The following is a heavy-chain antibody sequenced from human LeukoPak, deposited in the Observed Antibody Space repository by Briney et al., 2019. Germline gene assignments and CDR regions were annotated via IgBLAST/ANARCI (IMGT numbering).Heavy chain of an antibody. CDR1: GYSFSTYW. CDR3: ARWNAFDI. J-gene: IGHJ3*02. D-gene: IGHD5-12*01. V-gene: IGHV5-51*01. CDR2: IYPDDSDC. Sequence: GESLKISCKGSGYSFSTYWIGWVRQMPGKGLEWMGIIYPDDSDCRYNPSFQGQVTMSADKSISTAYLQWSSLKASDTAMYYCARWNAFDIWGQGTMVTVSS.